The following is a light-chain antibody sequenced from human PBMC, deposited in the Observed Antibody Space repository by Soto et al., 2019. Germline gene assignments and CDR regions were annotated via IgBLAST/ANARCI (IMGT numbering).Light chain of an antibody. CDR3: QVWDSGTDHAV. Sequence: SYELTQPPSVSVAPGQSARITCGGNNIGSQSVPWYQQKPGQAPVLVVYDDNDRPSGIPERFSGSKSGNTATLSITRVGAGDEADYYCQVWDSGTDHAVFGGGTKVTVL. CDR2: DDN. V-gene: IGLV3-21*02. J-gene: IGLJ2*01. CDR1: NIGSQS.